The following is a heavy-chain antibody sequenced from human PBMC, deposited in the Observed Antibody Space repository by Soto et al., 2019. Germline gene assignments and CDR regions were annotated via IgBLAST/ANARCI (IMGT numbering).Heavy chain of an antibody. CDR3: ARAMLDDCSGGSCYSSYYFDY. J-gene: IGHJ4*02. Sequence: QVQLVQSGAEVKKPGASVKVSCKASGYTFTSYYMHWVRQAPGQGLEWMGIINPSGGSTSYAQKFQGRVTMTRDTSTSTVYMELSSLRSEDTAVYYCARAMLDDCSGGSCYSSYYFDYWGQGTLVTVSS. CDR1: GYTFTSYY. CDR2: INPSGGST. D-gene: IGHD2-15*01. V-gene: IGHV1-46*01.